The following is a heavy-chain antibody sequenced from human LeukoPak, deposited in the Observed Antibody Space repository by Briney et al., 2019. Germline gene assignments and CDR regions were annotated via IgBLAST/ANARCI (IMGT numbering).Heavy chain of an antibody. CDR1: GHTFTAHY. CDR2: INPDSGGT. CDR3: ARRGEVSAFDF. J-gene: IGHJ4*02. Sequence: GASVKVSCRASGHTFTAHYIHWIRQAPGQGLEWMGRINPDSGGTNYAQKFQGRVTMTRDTSINTAYMELSSLRSDDTAVYYCARRGEVSAFDFWGQGTLVTVSS. D-gene: IGHD3-16*02. V-gene: IGHV1-2*06.